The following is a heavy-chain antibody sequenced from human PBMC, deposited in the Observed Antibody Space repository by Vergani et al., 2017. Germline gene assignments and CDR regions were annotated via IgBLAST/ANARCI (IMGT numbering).Heavy chain of an antibody. D-gene: IGHD2-8*01. J-gene: IGHJ4*02. Sequence: EVQLVESGGGLVKPGGSLRLSCAASGFSFSCYSMNLVRQAPGKGREWVASIGGSSSYVFYGDSVEGRFTITRDNAKKSVYLRMNSLRAEDTAMYFCARGLWDCTHIRCSPPSYWGQGTQVTVSS. CDR2: IGGSSSYV. CDR1: GFSFSCYS. V-gene: IGHV3-21*02. CDR3: ARGLWDCTHIRCSPPSY.